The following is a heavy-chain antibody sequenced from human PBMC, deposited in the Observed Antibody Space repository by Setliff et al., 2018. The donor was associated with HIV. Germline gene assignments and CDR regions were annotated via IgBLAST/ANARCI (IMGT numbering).Heavy chain of an antibody. CDR2: IYYSGST. V-gene: IGHV4-31*03. D-gene: IGHD3-22*01. CDR3: ARDRRNTYYYESSGYSGAFDI. CDR1: GGSISSGGYY. J-gene: IGHJ3*02. Sequence: ASETLSLTCTVSGGSISSGGYYWSWIRQHPGKGLEWIGFIYYSGSTYYNPSLKSRVTISVDTSKNQFSLRLSSGTAADTAVYYCARDRRNTYYYESSGYSGAFDIWGQGTMVTVSS.